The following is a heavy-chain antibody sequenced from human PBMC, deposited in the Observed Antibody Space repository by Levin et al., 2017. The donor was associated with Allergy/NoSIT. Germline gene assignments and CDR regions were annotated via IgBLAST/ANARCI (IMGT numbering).Heavy chain of an antibody. J-gene: IGHJ6*02. CDR1: GYTFTSYG. D-gene: IGHD2-2*02. CDR3: ARELGYCSSTSCYNAGMDV. CDR2: ISAYNGNT. V-gene: IGHV1-18*01. Sequence: ASVKVSCKASGYTFTSYGISWVRQAPGQGLEWMGWISAYNGNTNYARDLQGRVTMTTDTSTSTVYMELRSLRSDDTAVYYCARELGYCSSTSCYNAGMDVWGQGTTVTVSS.